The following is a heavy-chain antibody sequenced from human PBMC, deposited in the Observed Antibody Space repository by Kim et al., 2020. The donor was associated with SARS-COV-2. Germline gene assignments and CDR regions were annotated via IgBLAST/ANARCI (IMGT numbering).Heavy chain of an antibody. J-gene: IGHJ6*02. V-gene: IGHV4-34*01. CDR2: INHSGST. Sequence: SETLSLTCAVYGGSFSAYYWSWIRQPPGKGLEWIGEINHSGSTNYNPSLKSRVTISVDTSKNQFSLKLSSVTAADTAVYYCARETTVTTFFQYYYYGMDVWGQGTTVTFSS. CDR1: GGSFSAYY. D-gene: IGHD4-17*01. CDR3: ARETTVTTFFQYYYYGMDV.